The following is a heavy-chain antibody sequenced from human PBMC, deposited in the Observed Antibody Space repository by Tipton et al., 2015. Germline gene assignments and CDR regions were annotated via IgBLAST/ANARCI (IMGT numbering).Heavy chain of an antibody. CDR2: TYYRSKWYN. Sequence: GLVKPSQTLSLTCAISRNSVSSNSAAWNWIRQSPSRGLEWLGRTYYRSKWYNDYAVSVKSRITINPDTSKNQFSLQLNSVTPEDTAVYYCARVGAGQLTSTPGGFDYWGQGTLVTVSS. V-gene: IGHV6-1*01. CDR1: RNSVSSNSAA. J-gene: IGHJ4*02. D-gene: IGHD1-26*01. CDR3: ARVGAGQLTSTPGGFDY.